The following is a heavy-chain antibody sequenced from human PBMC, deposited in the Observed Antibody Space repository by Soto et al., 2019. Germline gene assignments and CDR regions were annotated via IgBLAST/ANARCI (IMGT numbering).Heavy chain of an antibody. CDR2: IWYDGSNK. CDR1: GFTFSSYG. Sequence: HPGGSLRLSCAASGFTFSSYGMHWVRQAPGKGLEWVAVIWYDGSNKYYADSVKGRFTISRDNSKNTLYLQMNSLRAEDTAVYYCARDPENYDILTGYYTPRYYFDYWGQGTQVTVSS. V-gene: IGHV3-33*01. CDR3: ARDPENYDILTGYYTPRYYFDY. J-gene: IGHJ4*02. D-gene: IGHD3-9*01.